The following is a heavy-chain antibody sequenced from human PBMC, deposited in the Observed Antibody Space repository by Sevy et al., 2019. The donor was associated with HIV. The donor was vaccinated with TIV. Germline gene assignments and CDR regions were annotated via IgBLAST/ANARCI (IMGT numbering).Heavy chain of an antibody. CDR1: GFTFTSSA. D-gene: IGHD3-10*01. Sequence: ASVKVSCKASGFTFTSSAVQWVRQARGQRLEWIGWIVVGSGNTNYAQKFQERVTITRDMSTSTAYMELSSLRSEDTAVYYCAAGVGSGSSLYYYGMDVRGQGTTVTVSS. CDR3: AAGVGSGSSLYYYGMDV. CDR2: IVVGSGNT. J-gene: IGHJ6*02. V-gene: IGHV1-58*01.